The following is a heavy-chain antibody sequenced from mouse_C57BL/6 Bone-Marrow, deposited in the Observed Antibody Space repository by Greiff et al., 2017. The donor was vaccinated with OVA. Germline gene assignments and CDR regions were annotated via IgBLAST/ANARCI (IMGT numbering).Heavy chain of an antibody. CDR3: ARKGAYYPYAMDY. V-gene: IGHV1-66*01. J-gene: IGHJ4*01. D-gene: IGHD2-10*01. CDR2: IYPGSGNT. Sequence: QVQLKESGPELVKPGASVKISCKASGYSFTSYYIHWVKQRPGQGLEWIGWIYPGSGNTKYNEKFKGKATLTADTSSSTAYMQLSSLTSEDSAVYYCARKGAYYPYAMDYWGQGTSVTVSS. CDR1: GYSFTSYY.